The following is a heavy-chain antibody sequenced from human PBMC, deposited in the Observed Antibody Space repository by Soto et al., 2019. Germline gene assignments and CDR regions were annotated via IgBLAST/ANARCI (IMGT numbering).Heavy chain of an antibody. D-gene: IGHD3-10*01. CDR3: ASSYYGSGNPKDYYYGMDV. Sequence: QVQLVQSGAEVKKPGASVKVSCKASGYTFTNYAMHWVRQAPGQRLEWMGWINAGDGNTKYSQKFQGRVTITRDTSASTAYMELSSLTSEETAVYYCASSYYGSGNPKDYYYGMDVWGQGTTVTVSS. CDR2: INAGDGNT. CDR1: GYTFTNYA. V-gene: IGHV1-3*01. J-gene: IGHJ6*02.